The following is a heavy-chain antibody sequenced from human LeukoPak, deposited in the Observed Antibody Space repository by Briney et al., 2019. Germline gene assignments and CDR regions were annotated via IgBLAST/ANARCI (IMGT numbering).Heavy chain of an antibody. CDR3: ARSSGTGTFSY. J-gene: IGHJ4*02. D-gene: IGHD6-25*01. CDR2: VYYGRSP. CDR1: GDSISRSTYY. Sequence: SETLSLTCTVSGDSISRSTYYWAWIRQPPGKGLEWIGSVYYGRSPYFNPSFESRATISVDTSKNHFSLKMSSVTAADTAVYYCARSSGTGTFSYWGQGTLVTVSS. V-gene: IGHV4-39*02.